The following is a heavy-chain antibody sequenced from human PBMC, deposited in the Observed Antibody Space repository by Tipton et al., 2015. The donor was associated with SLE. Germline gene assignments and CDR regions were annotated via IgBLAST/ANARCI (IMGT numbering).Heavy chain of an antibody. CDR2: IYYSGST. CDR1: GGSISSSSYY. J-gene: IGHJ6*03. D-gene: IGHD6-19*01. CDR3: ARDSSGWYGGGSYSSYYYMDV. V-gene: IGHV4-39*07. Sequence: LRLSCTVSGGSISSSSYYWGWIRQPPGKGLEWIGSIYYSGSTYYNPSLKSRVTISVDTSKNQFSLKLSSVTAADTAVYYCARDSSGWYGGGSYSSYYYMDVWGKGTTVTVSS.